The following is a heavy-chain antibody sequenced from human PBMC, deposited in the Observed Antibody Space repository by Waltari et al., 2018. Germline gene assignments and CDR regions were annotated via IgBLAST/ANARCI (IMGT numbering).Heavy chain of an antibody. J-gene: IGHJ4*02. CDR1: GFTFSSYG. CDR2: ISYDGSNK. D-gene: IGHD3-22*01. CDR3: AKDHSGFLDY. Sequence: QVQLVESGGGVVQPGRSLRLSCAASGFTFSSYGMHWVRQAPGKGLEWVAVISYDGSNKYYADSVKGRFTISRDNSKNTLYLQMNSLRAEDTAVYYCAKDHSGFLDYWGQGTLVTVSS. V-gene: IGHV3-30*18.